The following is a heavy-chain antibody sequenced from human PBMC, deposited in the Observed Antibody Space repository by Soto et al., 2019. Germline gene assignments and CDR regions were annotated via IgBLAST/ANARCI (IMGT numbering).Heavy chain of an antibody. J-gene: IGHJ5*02. CDR2: IYHTGTT. D-gene: IGHD2-2*01. V-gene: IGHV4-30-4*01. Sequence: SETLSLTCSVSGGSISSIDYFWSWIRQPPGKGLEWIGFIYHTGTTYYNPSLRSRVTISIDTSKSQFSMKLSSVTAADTAVYYCARVMAAMQNWLDPWGQGTLVTVYS. CDR3: ARVMAAMQNWLDP. CDR1: GGSISSIDYF.